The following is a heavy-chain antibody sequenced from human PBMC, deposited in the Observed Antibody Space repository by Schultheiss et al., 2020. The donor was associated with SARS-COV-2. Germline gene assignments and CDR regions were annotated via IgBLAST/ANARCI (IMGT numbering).Heavy chain of an antibody. CDR2: IIPMFGTA. V-gene: IGHV1-69*06. Sequence: SVKVSCKASGGTFSSYGINWVRQAPGQGLEWMGGIIPMFGTANYAQKFQGRVTITADKSTSTAYMDLSSLRSEDTAVYYCARDYDSSGYFVPNYGMDVWGQGTTVTVSS. CDR3: ARDYDSSGYFVPNYGMDV. J-gene: IGHJ6*02. D-gene: IGHD3-22*01. CDR1: GGTFSSYG.